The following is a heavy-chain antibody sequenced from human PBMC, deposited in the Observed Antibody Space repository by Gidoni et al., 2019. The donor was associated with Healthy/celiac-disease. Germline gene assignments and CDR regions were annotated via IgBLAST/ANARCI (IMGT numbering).Heavy chain of an antibody. CDR2: IYYSGST. CDR1: GGPISSSSYY. V-gene: IGHV4-39*07. Sequence: QLQLQESGPGLVKPSETLSLTCTVSGGPISSSSYYWGWIRQPPGTGLEWIGSIYYSGSTYYNPSLKSRVTISVDTSKNQFSLKLSSVTAADTAVYYCARETVGNHDFWSGYYVVPPTRKYYYGMDVWGQGTTVTVSS. D-gene: IGHD3-3*01. CDR3: ARETVGNHDFWSGYYVVPPTRKYYYGMDV. J-gene: IGHJ6*02.